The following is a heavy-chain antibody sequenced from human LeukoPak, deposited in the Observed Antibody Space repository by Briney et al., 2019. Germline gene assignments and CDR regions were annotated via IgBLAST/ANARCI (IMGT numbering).Heavy chain of an antibody. CDR2: IYYSGST. Sequence: SQTLSLTCTVSGGSISSGGYYWSWIRQHPGKGLEWIGYIYYSGSTNYNPSLKSRVTISVDTSKNQFSLKLSSVTAADTAVYYCARVSLYCSGGSCYFGYFQHWGQGTLVTVSS. V-gene: IGHV4-31*03. CDR1: GGSISSGGYY. CDR3: ARVSLYCSGGSCYFGYFQH. D-gene: IGHD2-15*01. J-gene: IGHJ1*01.